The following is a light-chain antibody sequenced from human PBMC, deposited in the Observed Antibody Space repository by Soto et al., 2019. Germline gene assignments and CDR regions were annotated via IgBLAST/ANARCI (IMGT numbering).Light chain of an antibody. Sequence: QSVLTQPPSASGTPGQRVSISCSGGSSNMGNNTESWYQQVPGTAAKVLIYVNDQRPSGVPGRFSGSNPGTSASLAISGLQPEDGADYYCVAWDDSRNAHVFGTGTQLTVL. CDR1: SSNMGNNT. J-gene: IGLJ1*01. CDR3: VAWDDSRNAHV. CDR2: VND. V-gene: IGLV1-44*01.